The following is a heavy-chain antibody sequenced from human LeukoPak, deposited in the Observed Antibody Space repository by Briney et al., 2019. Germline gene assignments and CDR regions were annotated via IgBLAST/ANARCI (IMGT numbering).Heavy chain of an antibody. J-gene: IGHJ6*03. CDR3: AREGVKRETWSYYKGLMNYYYYMDV. CDR1: GYTFTSYW. CDR2: IYPGDSDT. Sequence: GESLKISCEGSGYTFTSYWIAWVRQMPGKGLEWMGIIYPGDSDTRYSPSFQGQVTISADKSISTAYLQWSSLKASDTAMYYCAREGVKRETWSYYKGLMNYYYYMDVWGKGTTVTISS. V-gene: IGHV5-51*01. D-gene: IGHD3-10*01.